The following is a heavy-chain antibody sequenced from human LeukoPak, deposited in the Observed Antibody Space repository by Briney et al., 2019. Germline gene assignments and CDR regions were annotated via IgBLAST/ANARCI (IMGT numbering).Heavy chain of an antibody. Sequence: PGGSLRLSCAASGFTFSSNAMHWVRQAPGKGLEYVSAISRDGVYTFYGNSVKGRFTISRDNSKNTLFLQMGSLRADDMAVYYCARGHDYSDWRFHFDYWGQGTLVTVSS. CDR1: GFTFSSNA. V-gene: IGHV3-64*01. CDR2: ISRDGVYT. J-gene: IGHJ4*02. CDR3: ARGHDYSDWRFHFDY. D-gene: IGHD4-11*01.